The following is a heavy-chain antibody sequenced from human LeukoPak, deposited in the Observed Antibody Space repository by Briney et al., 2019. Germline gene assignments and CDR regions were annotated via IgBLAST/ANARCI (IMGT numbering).Heavy chain of an antibody. D-gene: IGHD2-21*01. CDR2: INPNSGNT. CDR3: ARSNCGGDCYFDY. CDR1: EYTLTSYD. J-gene: IGHJ4*02. V-gene: IGHV1-8*03. Sequence: ASVKVSGKASEYTLTSYDINWVRQATGQGLEWMGWINPNSGNTGYAQKFQGRVTITRNTSISTAYMELSSLRSEDTAVYYCARSNCGGDCYFDYWGQGTLVTVSS.